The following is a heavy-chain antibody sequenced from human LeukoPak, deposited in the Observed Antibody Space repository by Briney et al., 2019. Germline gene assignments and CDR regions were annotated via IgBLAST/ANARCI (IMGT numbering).Heavy chain of an antibody. Sequence: PGGSLRLSCAASGFTVSSNYMSWVRQAPGKGLEWVSVIYSGGSTYYADSVKGRFTISRGNSKNTLYLQMNSLRAEDTAVYYCARGIVLLWFGELPDAFDIWGQGTMVTVSS. D-gene: IGHD3-10*01. CDR3: ARGIVLLWFGELPDAFDI. CDR2: IYSGGST. CDR1: GFTVSSNY. V-gene: IGHV3-53*01. J-gene: IGHJ3*02.